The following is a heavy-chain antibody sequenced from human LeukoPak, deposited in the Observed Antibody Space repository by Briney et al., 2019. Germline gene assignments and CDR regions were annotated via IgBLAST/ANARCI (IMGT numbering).Heavy chain of an antibody. CDR1: GFTFSSYW. J-gene: IGHJ4*02. CDR2: INSDGGSA. D-gene: IGHD5-24*01. V-gene: IGHV3-74*01. Sequence: GGSLRLSCTASGFTFSSYWMHWVRQAPGKGLVWVSRINSDGGSAGYADSVKGRFTISRDNAKNTLYLQMNSLRAEDTAVYYCARRIQGMAPYYFDYWGQGTQVTVSS. CDR3: ARRIQGMAPYYFDY.